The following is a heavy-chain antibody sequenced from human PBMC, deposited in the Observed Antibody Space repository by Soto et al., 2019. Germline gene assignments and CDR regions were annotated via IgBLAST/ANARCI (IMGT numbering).Heavy chain of an antibody. J-gene: IGHJ4*02. CDR1: GLAFSRYS. Sequence: GGSLRLSCAASGLAFSRYSMNWVRQAPGKGLEWIAYISSSGSIISYADSVKGRFTISRDNDKNSLYLQMNSLTEEDTAVYFCAREGLYDSSGYYAYYFDYWGRGTLVTVSS. D-gene: IGHD3-22*01. CDR2: ISSSGSII. CDR3: AREGLYDSSGYYAYYFDY. V-gene: IGHV3-48*02.